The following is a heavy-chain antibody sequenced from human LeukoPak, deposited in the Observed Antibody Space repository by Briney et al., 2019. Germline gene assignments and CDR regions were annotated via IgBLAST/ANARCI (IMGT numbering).Heavy chain of an antibody. J-gene: IGHJ4*02. V-gene: IGHV3-23*01. CDR1: GFTFSSYA. CDR2: ISGSGGST. D-gene: IGHD2-15*01. Sequence: EGSLRLSCAASGFTFSSYAMSWVRQAPGKGLEWVSAISGSGGSTYYADSVKGRFTISRDNSKNTLYLQMNSLRAEDTAVYYCAKAGYCSGGSCYSTDYWGQGTLVTVSS. CDR3: AKAGYCSGGSCYSTDY.